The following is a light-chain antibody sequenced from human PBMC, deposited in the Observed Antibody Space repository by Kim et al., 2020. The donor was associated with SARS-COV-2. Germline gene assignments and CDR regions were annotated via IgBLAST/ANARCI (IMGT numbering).Light chain of an antibody. V-gene: IGKV3-11*01. Sequence: EIVLTQSPATLSLSPGERATLSCRASQSIGTSLAWFQQKPGQAPRLLIRDASDRATGIPARFSGSGSGTDFTLAISSLQPEDFAIYYCQQREDWPLTFGGGTKVDIK. CDR3: QQREDWPLT. J-gene: IGKJ4*01. CDR2: DAS. CDR1: QSIGTS.